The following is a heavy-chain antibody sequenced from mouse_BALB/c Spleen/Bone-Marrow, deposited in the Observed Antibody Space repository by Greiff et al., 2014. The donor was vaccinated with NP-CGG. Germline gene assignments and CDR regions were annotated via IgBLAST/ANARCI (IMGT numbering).Heavy chain of an antibody. V-gene: IGHV1S81*02. D-gene: IGHD2-2*01. CDR1: GYTFTSYW. Sequence: QVHVKQSGAELVKPGASVKLSCKASGYTFTSYWMHWVKQRPGQGLEWIGEINPSNGRADYSEKFRSKATLTVDRSSSTAYMQLSSLTSEDSAVYYCARAGGYDGFAYWGQGTLVTVSA. J-gene: IGHJ3*01. CDR3: ARAGGYDGFAY. CDR2: INPSNGRA.